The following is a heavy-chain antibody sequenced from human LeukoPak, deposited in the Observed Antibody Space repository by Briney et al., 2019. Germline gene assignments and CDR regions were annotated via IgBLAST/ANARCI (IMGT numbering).Heavy chain of an antibody. CDR2: IYTSGST. CDR3: ARDRGYSYGYFDY. Sequence: PSQTLSLXCTVSGGSISSGSYYWSWIRQPAVKGLEWIGRIYTSGSTNYNPSLKSRVTISVDTSKNQFSLKLSSVTAADTAVYYCARDRGYSYGYFDYWGQGTLVTVSS. J-gene: IGHJ4*02. CDR1: GGSISSGSYY. D-gene: IGHD5-18*01. V-gene: IGHV4-61*02.